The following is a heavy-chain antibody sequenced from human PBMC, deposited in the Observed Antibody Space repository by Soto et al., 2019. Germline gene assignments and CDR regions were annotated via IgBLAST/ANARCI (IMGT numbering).Heavy chain of an antibody. CDR2: IYSGGST. D-gene: IGHD6-6*01. V-gene: IGHV3-53*01. CDR1: GFTVSSNY. Sequence: GGSLRLSCAASGFTVSSNYMSWVRQAPGKGLEWVSVIYSGGSTYYADSVKGRFTISRDNAKNSLYLQMNSLRDEDTAVYYCAREPRGGAALVWGQGTLVTVSS. J-gene: IGHJ4*02. CDR3: AREPRGGAALV.